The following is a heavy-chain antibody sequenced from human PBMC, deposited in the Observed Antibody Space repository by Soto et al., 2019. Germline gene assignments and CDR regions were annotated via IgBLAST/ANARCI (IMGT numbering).Heavy chain of an antibody. CDR2: INHSGST. V-gene: IGHV4-34*01. D-gene: IGHD7-27*01. CDR1: GGSLSGYY. J-gene: IGHJ4*02. CDR3: ARGWGRIFDY. Sequence: QVQLQQWGAGLLKPSETLSLTCAVYGGSLSGYYWSWIRQPPGKGLEWIEEINHSGSTNYNPSLTSRVTISVDTSKNQFSLKLSSVTAADTAVYYCARGWGRIFDYWGQGTLVTVSS.